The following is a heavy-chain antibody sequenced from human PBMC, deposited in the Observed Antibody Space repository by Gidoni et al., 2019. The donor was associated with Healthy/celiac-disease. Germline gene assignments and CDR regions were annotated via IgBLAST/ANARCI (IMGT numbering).Heavy chain of an antibody. V-gene: IGHV1-69*06. J-gene: IGHJ4*02. D-gene: IGHD1-26*01. CDR2: IIPIFGTA. CDR3: ARDRGVGATRASDY. CDR1: GGTFSSYA. Sequence: QVQLVQSGAEVKKPGSSVNVSCKASGGTFSSYAISWLRQAPGQGLEWMGGIIPIFGTANYAQKFQGRVTITADKSTSTAYMELSSLRSEDTAVYYCARDRGVGATRASDYWGQGTLVTVSS.